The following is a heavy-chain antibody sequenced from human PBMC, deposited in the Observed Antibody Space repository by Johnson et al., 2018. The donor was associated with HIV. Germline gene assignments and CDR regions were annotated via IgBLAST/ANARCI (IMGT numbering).Heavy chain of an antibody. D-gene: IGHD3-22*01. CDR1: GFTFSSYG. CDR2: IRYDGSNK. V-gene: IGHV3-30*02. Sequence: VQLVESGGGVVQPGGSLRLSCAASGFTFSSYGMHWVRQAPGKGLEWVAFIRYDGSNKYYADSVKGRFTISRDNSKNTLYLQMNSLRAEDTAVYYCAKSAPGYDSSGYRNAFDIWGQGTMVTVSS. CDR3: AKSAPGYDSSGYRNAFDI. J-gene: IGHJ3*02.